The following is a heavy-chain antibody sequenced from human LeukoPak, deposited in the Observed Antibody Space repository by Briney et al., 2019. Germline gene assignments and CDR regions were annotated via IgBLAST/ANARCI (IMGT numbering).Heavy chain of an antibody. Sequence: EASVKFSCKASGYTFTGYYMHWVRQAPGQGREWMGRINPNSGGTNYAQKFQGRVTMTRDTSISTAYMELSRLRSDDTAVYYCARDPVQSTLLDYWGQGTLVTVSS. V-gene: IGHV1-2*06. CDR3: ARDPVQSTLLDY. CDR2: INPNSGGT. D-gene: IGHD1-26*01. J-gene: IGHJ4*02. CDR1: GYTFTGYY.